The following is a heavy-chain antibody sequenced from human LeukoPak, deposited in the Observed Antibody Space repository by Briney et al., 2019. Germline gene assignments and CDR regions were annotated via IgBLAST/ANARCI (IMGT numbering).Heavy chain of an antibody. V-gene: IGHV1-18*01. Sequence: ASVKVSCKASGYTFNSYGISWVRQAPGQGLEWMGWISAHNGNTNYEEKVQGRVTMTTDTSTSTAYMELRSLRSDDKAVYYCARDKGTVATYYYYYMDVWGKGTTVTVSS. CDR3: ARDKGTVATYYYYYMDV. J-gene: IGHJ6*03. CDR2: ISAHNGNT. CDR1: GYTFNSYG. D-gene: IGHD6-19*01.